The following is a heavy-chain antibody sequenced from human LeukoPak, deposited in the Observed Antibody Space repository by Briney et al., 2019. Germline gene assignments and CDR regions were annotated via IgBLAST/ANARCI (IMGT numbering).Heavy chain of an antibody. Sequence: GGSLRLSCAASGFTFSDYYMSWIRQAPGKGLEWVSYISSSGSTIYYADSVKGRFTISRDNAKNSLYLQMNSLRAEDTAVYYCAKALAAAGKGKYYYYYGMDVWGQGTTVTVSS. CDR1: GFTFSDYY. CDR2: ISSSGSTI. V-gene: IGHV3-11*04. CDR3: AKALAAAGKGKYYYYYGMDV. J-gene: IGHJ6*02. D-gene: IGHD6-13*01.